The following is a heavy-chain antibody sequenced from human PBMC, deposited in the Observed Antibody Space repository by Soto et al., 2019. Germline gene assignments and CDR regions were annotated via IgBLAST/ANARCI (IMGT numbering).Heavy chain of an antibody. Sequence: GESLKISCQGSGGSFTSYWIGWVRQMPGKGLEWMGIIYPGDSDTRYSPSFQGQVTISADKSISTAYLQWSSLKASDTAMYYGARCSGSYYHGMDVWGQGTTVTVSS. D-gene: IGHD1-26*01. J-gene: IGHJ6*02. CDR2: IYPGDSDT. CDR1: GGSFTSYW. CDR3: ARCSGSYYHGMDV. V-gene: IGHV5-51*01.